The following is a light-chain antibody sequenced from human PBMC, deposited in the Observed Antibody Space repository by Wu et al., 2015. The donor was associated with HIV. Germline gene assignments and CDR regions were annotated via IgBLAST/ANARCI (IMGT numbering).Light chain of an antibody. CDR3: QQYNNWLLPT. Sequence: EIVLTQSPATLSLSPGERATLSCRASESIRSYLGWYQHKPGQAPRLLIYDASNRATGIPDRFSGSGSGTEFTLTISSLQSEDFAVYYCQQYNNWLLPTFGGGTKVEIK. CDR2: DAS. V-gene: IGKV3-15*01. J-gene: IGKJ4*01. CDR1: ESIRSY.